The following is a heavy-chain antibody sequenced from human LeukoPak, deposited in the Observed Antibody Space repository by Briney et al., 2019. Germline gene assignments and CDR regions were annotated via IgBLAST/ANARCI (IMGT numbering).Heavy chain of an antibody. V-gene: IGHV3-23*01. CDR3: AKTLFGVAIVLDS. D-gene: IGHD3-3*01. J-gene: IGHJ4*02. Sequence: GGSLRLSCAASGFTFSSYAMSWVRQPPGKGLEWVSVIRHSDDSTYNADSVKGRFTISGDISKNTLYLQMNSLSAEDTAIYYCAKTLFGVAIVLDSWGPGTLVTVSS. CDR1: GFTFSSYA. CDR2: IRHSDDST.